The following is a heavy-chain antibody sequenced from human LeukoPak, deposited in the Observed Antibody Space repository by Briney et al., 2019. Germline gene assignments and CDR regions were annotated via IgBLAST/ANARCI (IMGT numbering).Heavy chain of an antibody. J-gene: IGHJ4*02. CDR1: GFTFSSYA. CDR2: ISGSGGST. Sequence: GGSLRLSCAASGFTFSSYAMSWVRQAPGKGLEWVSAISGSGGSTYYADSAKGRFTISRDNSKNTLYLQMNSLRAEDTAVYYCAKDRAYGDYGVYYFDYWGQGTLVTVSS. CDR3: AKDRAYGDYGVYYFDY. D-gene: IGHD4-17*01. V-gene: IGHV3-23*01.